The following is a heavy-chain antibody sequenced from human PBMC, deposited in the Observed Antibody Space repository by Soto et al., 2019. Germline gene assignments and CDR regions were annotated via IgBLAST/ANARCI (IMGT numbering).Heavy chain of an antibody. Sequence: PSDTLSLTCAVSGCPLSSGGDSLNWIRQPPGKGLKWIGYINHSGSTNYNPSLKSRVTISVGKSKNQFSLKLSSVTVADTAVYYCARGVAKVVTSYFDYWGQGTLVTVSS. CDR2: INHSGST. CDR3: ARGVAKVVTSYFDY. CDR1: GCPLSSGGDS. J-gene: IGHJ4*02. V-gene: IGHV4-30-2*01. D-gene: IGHD5-12*01.